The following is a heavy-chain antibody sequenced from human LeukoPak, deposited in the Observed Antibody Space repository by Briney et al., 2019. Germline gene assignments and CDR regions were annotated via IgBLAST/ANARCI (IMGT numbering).Heavy chain of an antibody. Sequence: GGSLRLSCAASGFTFSSYGMHWVRQAPGKGLEWVAVISYDGSNKYYADSVKGRFTISRDNSKNTLYLQMDRLRAEDTAVYYCAKGDYYDSSGYPQIAFDIWGQGTMVTVSS. V-gene: IGHV3-30*18. J-gene: IGHJ3*02. CDR3: AKGDYYDSSGYPQIAFDI. CDR2: ISYDGSNK. CDR1: GFTFSSYG. D-gene: IGHD3-22*01.